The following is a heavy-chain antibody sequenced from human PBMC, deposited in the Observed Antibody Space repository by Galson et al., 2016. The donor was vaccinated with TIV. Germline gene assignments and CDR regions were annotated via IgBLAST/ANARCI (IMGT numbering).Heavy chain of an antibody. J-gene: IGHJ6*02. CDR1: GGSISPHY. CDR2: IFYSGST. D-gene: IGHD3-9*01. CDR3: ASLRYGNYYGVVV. Sequence: SETLSLTCTVSGGSISPHYWNWIRQPPGRGLEWIGYIFYSGSTNYNPSLKSRLTISLDTSKNQFSLTLSSVTAADTAVYYCASLRYGNYYGVVVWGQGTTVTVSS. V-gene: IGHV4-59*08.